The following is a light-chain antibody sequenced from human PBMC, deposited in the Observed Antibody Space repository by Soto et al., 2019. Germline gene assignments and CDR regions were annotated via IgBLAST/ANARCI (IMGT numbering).Light chain of an antibody. J-gene: IGKJ4*01. CDR3: QQYDRPPPT. V-gene: IGKV1-33*01. CDR2: DAS. CDR1: QGVGKF. Sequence: DIQLTQSPLSLSASVGDRVTITCQASQGVGKFLNWFQQKSGEAPKLLIYDASHLESGVPVRFSGSGSGAAFTLTISSLQPEDFATDYCQQYDRPPPTFGGGTKVDMK.